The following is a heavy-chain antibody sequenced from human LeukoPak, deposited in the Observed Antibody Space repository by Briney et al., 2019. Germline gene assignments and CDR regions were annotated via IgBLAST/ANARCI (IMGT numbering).Heavy chain of an antibody. V-gene: IGHV4-59*01. D-gene: IGHD3-22*01. CDR2: IYYSGST. CDR3: ARVRRAYDSSDYFDY. J-gene: IGHJ4*02. Sequence: SETLSLTCTVSGGSISSYYWSSLRQPPGKGLEWSGYIYYSGSTNYNPSLKSRVTISVDTSKNQFSLKLSSVTAADTAVYYCARVRRAYDSSDYFDYWGQGTLVTVSS. CDR1: GGSISSYY.